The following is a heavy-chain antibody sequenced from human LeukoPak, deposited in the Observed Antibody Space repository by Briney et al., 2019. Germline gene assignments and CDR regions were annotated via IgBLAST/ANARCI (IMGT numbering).Heavy chain of an antibody. D-gene: IGHD3-3*01. CDR1: GFTFSSCG. Sequence: PGGSLRLSCAASGFTFSSCGMHWVRQAPGKGLEWVAVISYDGSNKYYADSVKGRFTISRDNSKNTLYLQMNSLRAEDAAVYYCAKGLRFLEWLFVPDLYYFDYWGQGTLVTVSS. V-gene: IGHV3-30*18. J-gene: IGHJ4*02. CDR2: ISYDGSNK. CDR3: AKGLRFLEWLFVPDLYYFDY.